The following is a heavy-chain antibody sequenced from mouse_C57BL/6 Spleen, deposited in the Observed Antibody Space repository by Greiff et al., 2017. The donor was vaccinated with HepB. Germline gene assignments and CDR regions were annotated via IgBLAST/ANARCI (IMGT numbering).Heavy chain of an antibody. CDR1: GFTFNTYA. Sequence: EVQLQQSGGGLVQPKGSLKLSCAASGFTFNTYAMHWVRQAPGKGLEWVARIRSKSSNYATYYADSVKDRFTISRDDSQSMLYLQMNNLKTEDTAMYYCVRDGETLYYGNSWFAYWGQGTLVTVSA. D-gene: IGHD2-1*01. CDR3: VRDGETLYYGNSWFAY. J-gene: IGHJ3*01. V-gene: IGHV10-3*01. CDR2: IRSKSSNYAT.